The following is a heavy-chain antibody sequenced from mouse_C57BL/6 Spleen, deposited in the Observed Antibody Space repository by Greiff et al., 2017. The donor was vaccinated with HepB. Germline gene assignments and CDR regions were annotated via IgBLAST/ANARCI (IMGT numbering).Heavy chain of an antibody. Sequence: VQLKQSGPELVKPGASVKISCKASGYTFTDYYMNWVKQSHGKSLEWIGDINPNNGGTSYNQKFKGKATLTVDKSSSTAYMELRSLTSEDSAVYYCARQGNYPLDYWGQGTTLTVSS. CDR2: INPNNGGT. CDR3: ARQGNYPLDY. CDR1: GYTFTDYY. J-gene: IGHJ2*01. V-gene: IGHV1-26*01. D-gene: IGHD2-1*01.